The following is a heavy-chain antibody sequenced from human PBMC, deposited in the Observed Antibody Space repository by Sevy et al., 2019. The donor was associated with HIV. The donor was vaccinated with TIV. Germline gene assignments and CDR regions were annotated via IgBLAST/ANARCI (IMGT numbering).Heavy chain of an antibody. CDR3: VKDERSVTYSAESAFDN. J-gene: IGHJ4*02. CDR1: GYSFISYG. V-gene: IGHV1-18*01. Sequence: ASVKVSCKASGYSFISYGISWVRQAPGQGLEWMGWIRAYTGDTKYAQKFQGRVTMTTDTSTSTAYMDLRSLRSDDTAVYYCVKDERSVTYSAESAFDNWGQGTLVTVSS. CDR2: IRAYTGDT. D-gene: IGHD1-26*01.